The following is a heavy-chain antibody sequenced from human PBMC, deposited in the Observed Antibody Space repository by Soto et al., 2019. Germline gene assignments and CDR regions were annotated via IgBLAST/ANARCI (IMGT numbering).Heavy chain of an antibody. CDR3: ARDFPYGSSGFDP. D-gene: IGHD4-17*01. CDR1: GYTFTSYG. CDR2: IIPIFGTA. J-gene: IGHJ5*02. Sequence: ASVKVSCKASGYTFTSYGISWVRQAPGQGLEWMGGIIPIFGTANYAQKFQGRVTITADESTSTAYMELSSLRSEDTAVYYCARDFPYGSSGFDPWGQGTLVTVSS. V-gene: IGHV1-69*13.